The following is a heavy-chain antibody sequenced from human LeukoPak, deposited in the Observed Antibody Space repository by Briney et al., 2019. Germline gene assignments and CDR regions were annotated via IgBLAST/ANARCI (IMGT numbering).Heavy chain of an antibody. CDR1: GFTFSSYS. Sequence: PGGSLRLSCAASGFTFSSYSMNWARQAPGKGLEWVSSISSSSSYIYYADSVKGRFTISRDNAKNSLYLQMNSLRAEDTAVYYCARGGGIYCSSTSCQRDDAFDIWGQGTMVTVSS. CDR3: ARGGGIYCSSTSCQRDDAFDI. J-gene: IGHJ3*02. V-gene: IGHV3-21*01. CDR2: ISSSSSYI. D-gene: IGHD2-2*01.